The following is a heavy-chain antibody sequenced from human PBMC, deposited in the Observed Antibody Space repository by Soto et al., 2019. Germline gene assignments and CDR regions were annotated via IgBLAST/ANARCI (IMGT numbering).Heavy chain of an antibody. CDR1: GFTFNTYA. V-gene: IGHV3-23*01. Sequence: EVQLLESGGGLVQPGGSLRLSCAASGFTFNTYAMTWVRQAPAKGLEWVSTISGSGGTTYYADSVKGRFTISRDNSKNTLYLQIISLSAEDTAIYYCAKGSEDRSNYYRPTWGQGTLVTVSS. J-gene: IGHJ4*02. CDR2: ISGSGGTT. CDR3: AKGSEDRSNYYRPT. D-gene: IGHD3-10*01.